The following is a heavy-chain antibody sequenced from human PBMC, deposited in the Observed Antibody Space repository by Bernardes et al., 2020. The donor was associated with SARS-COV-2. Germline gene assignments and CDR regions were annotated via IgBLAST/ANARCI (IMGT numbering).Heavy chain of an antibody. D-gene: IGHD1-26*01. V-gene: IGHV3-64*05. J-gene: IGHJ4*02. CDR3: VQDTYSGRRD. Sequence: NGGTTYYADSVKGIFTISRDNSKNTLYFQMTSLRAEDTAVYYCVQDTYSGRRDWGQVTLVSVSS. CDR2: NGGTT.